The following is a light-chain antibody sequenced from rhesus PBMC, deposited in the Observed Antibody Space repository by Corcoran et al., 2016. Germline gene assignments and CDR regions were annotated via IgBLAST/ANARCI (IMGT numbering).Light chain of an antibody. CDR1: QGISNI. CDR3: QQGSRTPLT. Sequence: DIQMTQSPSSLSASLGDTVTITCRSSQGISNILAWYQQKPGKVPKLLSYYESTLQSGVPSRCSGSGSGTDFTLTISSLQTEDFATYYCQQGSRTPLTFGGGTKVEIK. J-gene: IGKJ4*01. CDR2: YES. V-gene: IGKV1-25*02.